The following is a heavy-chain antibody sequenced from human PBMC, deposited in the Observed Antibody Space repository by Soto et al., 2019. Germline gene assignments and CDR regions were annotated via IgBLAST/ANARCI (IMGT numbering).Heavy chain of an antibody. CDR1: GFTFSDYY. Sequence: QVQLVESGGGLVKPGGSLRLSCAASGFTFSDYYMSWIRQAPGKGLEWVSYISSSSSYTNYADSVKGRFTISRDNAKNSLYLHMNSLRAEDTAVYYCARDRVGWACDYWGQGTLVTVSS. J-gene: IGHJ4*02. CDR2: ISSSSSYT. CDR3: ARDRVGWACDY. D-gene: IGHD1-26*01. V-gene: IGHV3-11*05.